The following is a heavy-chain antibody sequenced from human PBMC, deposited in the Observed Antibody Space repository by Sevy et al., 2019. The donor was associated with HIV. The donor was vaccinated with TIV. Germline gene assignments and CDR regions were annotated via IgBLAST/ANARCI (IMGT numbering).Heavy chain of an antibody. Sequence: ASVKVSCKASGYTFTGYYMHWVRQAPGQGLEWMGWINPKSGGTNYAQKFKGRVTMTRDTSISTAYMDLSRLRSDDTAVYYCARDSDQGYWSGGGCYPSLGGNWFDPWGQGTLVTVSS. V-gene: IGHV1-2*02. CDR3: ARDSDQGYWSGGGCYPSLGGNWFDP. J-gene: IGHJ5*02. CDR2: INPKSGGT. D-gene: IGHD2-15*01. CDR1: GYTFTGYY.